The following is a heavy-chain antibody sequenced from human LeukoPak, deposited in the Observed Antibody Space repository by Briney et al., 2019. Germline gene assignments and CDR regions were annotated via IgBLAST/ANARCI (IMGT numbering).Heavy chain of an antibody. CDR3: ARDLVRARGYSYGYFDY. CDR2: IIPIFGTA. CDR1: GGTFSSYA. J-gene: IGHJ4*02. Sequence: SVKVSCKASGGTFSSYAISWVRQAPGQGLEWMGGIIPIFGTANYAQTLQGRVTITADKSTSTAYMELGSLRSEDTAVYYCARDLVRARGYSYGYFDYWGQGTLVTVSS. D-gene: IGHD5-18*01. V-gene: IGHV1-69*06.